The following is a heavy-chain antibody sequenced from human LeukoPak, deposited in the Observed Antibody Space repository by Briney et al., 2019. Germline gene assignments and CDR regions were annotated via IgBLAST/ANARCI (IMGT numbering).Heavy chain of an antibody. CDR1: GFTFSSYA. Sequence: GGSLRLSCAASGFTFSSYAMHWVRQAPGKGLEWVAVISYDGSNKYYTDSVKGRFTISRDNSKNTLYLQMNSLRAEDTALYYCAKDPRITKNYYYNYYMDVWGKGTTVTVSS. V-gene: IGHV3-30*04. CDR2: ISYDGSNK. CDR3: AKDPRITKNYYYNYYMDV. J-gene: IGHJ6*03. D-gene: IGHD3-3*01.